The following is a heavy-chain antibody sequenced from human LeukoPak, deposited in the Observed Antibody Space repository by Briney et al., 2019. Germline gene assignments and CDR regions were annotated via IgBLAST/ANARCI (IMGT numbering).Heavy chain of an antibody. CDR3: AKVRWGDRHSFDY. Sequence: PGGSLRLSCAASGFTFSTYAMTWVRQAAGKGLEWVSVISGSGAGTYYADSVKGRFTISRDNSKNTLYLQMNSLRAEDTAVYYCAKVRWGDRHSFDYWGQGTLVTVSS. CDR1: GFTFSTYA. CDR2: ISGSGAGT. D-gene: IGHD3-16*01. J-gene: IGHJ4*02. V-gene: IGHV3-23*01.